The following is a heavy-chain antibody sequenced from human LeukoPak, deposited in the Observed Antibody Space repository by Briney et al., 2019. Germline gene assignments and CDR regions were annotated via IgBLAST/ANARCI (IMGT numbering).Heavy chain of an antibody. V-gene: IGHV1-8*01. CDR3: ARLDILTGYSSDY. Sequence: GASVKVSCKASGYTFTSYDINWVRQATGQGLEWMGWMNPNSGNTGYAQKFQGRVTMTSNTSISTAYMELSSLRSEDTAVYYCARLDILTGYSSDYWGQGTLVTVSS. D-gene: IGHD3-9*01. CDR1: GYTFTSYD. CDR2: MNPNSGNT. J-gene: IGHJ4*02.